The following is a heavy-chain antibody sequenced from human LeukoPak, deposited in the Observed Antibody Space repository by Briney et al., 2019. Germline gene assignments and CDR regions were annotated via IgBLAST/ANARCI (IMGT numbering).Heavy chain of an antibody. D-gene: IGHD6-6*01. CDR3: ARGQMRYSSSFAFDI. V-gene: IGHV1-2*02. CDR1: GYTFTGYY. J-gene: IGHJ3*02. Sequence: ASVKVSCKASGYTFTGYYMHWVRQAPGQGLEWMGWINPNSGGTNYAQKFQGRVTMTRDTSISTAYMELSRLRSDDTAVYYCARGQMRYSSSFAFDIWGQGTMVTVSS. CDR2: INPNSGGT.